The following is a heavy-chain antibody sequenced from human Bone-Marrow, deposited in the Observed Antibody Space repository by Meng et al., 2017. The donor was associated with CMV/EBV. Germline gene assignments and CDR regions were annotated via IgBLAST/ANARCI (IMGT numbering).Heavy chain of an antibody. CDR2: IIPILGIA. V-gene: IGHV1-69*04. CDR1: GGTFSSYT. Sequence: SVKVSCKASGGTFSSYTISWVRQAPGQGLEWMGRIIPILGIANYAQKFQGRVTITADKSTSTAYMELSSLRSEDTAVYYCARDHGPAAISYYGMYVWGQGTTVTVSS. J-gene: IGHJ6*02. CDR3: ARDHGPAAISYYGMYV. D-gene: IGHD2-2*01.